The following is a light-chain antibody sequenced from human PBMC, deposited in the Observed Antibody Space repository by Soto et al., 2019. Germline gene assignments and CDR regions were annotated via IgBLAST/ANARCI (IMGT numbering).Light chain of an antibody. CDR3: QHYENSPIT. CDR2: GAS. Sequence: EIVLTQSPGILSLSPGERATLSCRTNDILSSGFLAWYKQRRGQAPRLLSYGASTRATGIPDRFSGGGSETEFILTISRVEPEDFAMYYCQHYENSPITFGPGTRLEI. J-gene: IGKJ5*01. CDR1: DILSSGF. V-gene: IGKV3-20*01.